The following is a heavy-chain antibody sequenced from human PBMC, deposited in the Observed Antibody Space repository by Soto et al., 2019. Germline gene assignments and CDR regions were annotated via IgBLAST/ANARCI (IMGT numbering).Heavy chain of an antibody. J-gene: IGHJ3*02. D-gene: IGHD3-22*01. CDR1: GGSISSSSYY. Sequence: ETLSLTCTVSGGSISSSSYYWGWIRQPPGKGLEWVSVIYSGGSTYYADSVKGRFTISRDNSKNTLYLQMNSLRAEDTAVYYCSLDRYYYDGRGAFDIWGQGTMVTVSS. CDR2: IYSGGST. CDR3: SLDRYYYDGRGAFDI. V-gene: IGHV3-66*01.